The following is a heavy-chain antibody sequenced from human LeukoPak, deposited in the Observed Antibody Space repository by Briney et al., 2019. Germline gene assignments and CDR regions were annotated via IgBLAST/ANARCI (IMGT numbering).Heavy chain of an antibody. CDR2: IYSGGST. CDR3: AKELWFGELLWNYFDY. D-gene: IGHD3-10*01. CDR1: EFSVGSNY. V-gene: IGHV3-53*01. Sequence: GGSLRLSCAASEFSVGSNYMTWVRQAPGKGLEWVSLIYSGGSTYYADSVKGRFTISRDNSKNTLYLQMNSLRAEDTAVYYCAKELWFGELLWNYFDYWGQGTLVTVS. J-gene: IGHJ4*02.